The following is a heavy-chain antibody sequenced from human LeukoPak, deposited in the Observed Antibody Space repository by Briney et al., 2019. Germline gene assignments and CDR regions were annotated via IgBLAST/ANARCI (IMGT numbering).Heavy chain of an antibody. V-gene: IGHV1-69*06. D-gene: IGHD6-13*01. CDR1: GGTFSSYA. CDR3: AILPIAAAGTSDY. J-gene: IGHJ4*02. CDR2: IIPIFGTA. Sequence: SVKVSCKASGGTFSSYAISWVRQAPGQGLEWMGGIIPIFGTANYAQKFQGRVTITADKSTSTAYMELSSLRSEDTAVYYCAILPIAAAGTSDYWGQGTLVTVSS.